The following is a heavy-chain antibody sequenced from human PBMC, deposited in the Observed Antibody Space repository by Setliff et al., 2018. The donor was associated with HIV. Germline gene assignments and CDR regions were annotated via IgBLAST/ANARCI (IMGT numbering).Heavy chain of an antibody. V-gene: IGHV4-34*09. CDR1: GGSFSGYY. CDR3: VRDDYGYNGKGFDY. D-gene: IGHD4-17*01. J-gene: IGHJ4*02. Sequence: PSETRSLTCAVYGGSFSGYYWNWIRQPPGKGLEWIGYITYRGSAYNNPSLKSRVTMTIDTSNNQISLRLSSVTAADTAMYYCVRDDYGYNGKGFDYWGPGTLVTVSS. CDR2: ITYRGSA.